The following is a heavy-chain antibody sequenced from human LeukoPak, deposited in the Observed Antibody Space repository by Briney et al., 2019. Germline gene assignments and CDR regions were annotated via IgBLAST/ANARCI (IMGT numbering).Heavy chain of an antibody. J-gene: IGHJ5*02. V-gene: IGHV3-7*01. CDR1: GFTFSAYW. D-gene: IGHD3-10*01. Sequence: GGSLRLSCAASGFTFSAYWMSWVRQAPGKGLEWVANIKTDGSEKSYVDSVKGRSTISRDNAKNSLYLQMSSLRADDSAVYYCAKYSYGSGTSFDPWGQGVLVTVSS. CDR2: IKTDGSEK. CDR3: AKYSYGSGTSFDP.